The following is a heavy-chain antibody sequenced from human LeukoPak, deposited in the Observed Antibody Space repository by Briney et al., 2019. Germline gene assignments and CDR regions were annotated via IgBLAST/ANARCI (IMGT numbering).Heavy chain of an antibody. CDR3: AKGGGYSSSWYASDAFDI. CDR2: IRYDGSNK. CDR1: GFTFSSYG. J-gene: IGHJ3*02. V-gene: IGHV3-30*02. D-gene: IGHD6-13*01. Sequence: PGGSLRLSCAASGFTFSSYGMHWVRQAPGKGLEWVAFIRYDGSNKYYADSVKGRFTISRDNSKNTLYLQMNSLRAEDTAVYYCAKGGGYSSSWYASDAFDIWGQGTMVTVSS.